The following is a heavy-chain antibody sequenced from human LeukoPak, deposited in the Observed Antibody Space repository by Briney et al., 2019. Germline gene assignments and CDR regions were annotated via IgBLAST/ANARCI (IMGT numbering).Heavy chain of an antibody. J-gene: IGHJ5*02. V-gene: IGHV1-69*13. CDR2: IIPIFGTA. CDR1: GGTFSSYA. Sequence: SVKVSCKASGGTFSSYAISWVRQAPGQGLEWMGGIIPIFGTANYAQKFQGRVTITADESTSTAYMELSSLRSEDTAVYYCARDRQMYCSSTSCYLNWFDPWGQGTLVTVSS. CDR3: ARDRQMYCSSTSCYLNWFDP. D-gene: IGHD2-2*01.